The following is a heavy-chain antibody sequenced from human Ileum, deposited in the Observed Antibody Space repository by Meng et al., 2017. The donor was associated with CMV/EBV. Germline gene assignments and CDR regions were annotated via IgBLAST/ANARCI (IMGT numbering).Heavy chain of an antibody. CDR1: GGSIRSRSLH. J-gene: IGHJ4*02. CDR3: ARRSGDGGNSIDY. CDR2: IYYNGNT. D-gene: IGHD4-23*01. Sequence: GSLRLSCTVSGGSIRSRSLHWGWIRQAPGKGLEWIGSIYYNGNTHYNPSLKSRVTISIDTSKNQFSLKVSSVTAADTAVYYCARRSGDGGNSIDYWGQGTLVTVSS. V-gene: IGHV4-39*07.